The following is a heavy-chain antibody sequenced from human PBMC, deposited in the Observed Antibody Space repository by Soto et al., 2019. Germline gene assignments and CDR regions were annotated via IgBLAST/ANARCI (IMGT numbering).Heavy chain of an antibody. V-gene: IGHV4-30-4*01. D-gene: IGHD5-18*01. CDR1: GCSISSGDYY. CDR3: ARDNSPDTAMVLDDYYYYGMDV. CDR2: IYYSGST. J-gene: IGHJ6*02. Sequence: SETLSLTCTVSGCSISSGDYYLSWIRQPPGKGLEWIGYIYYSGSTYYNPSLKSRVTISVDTSKNQFSLKLSSVTAADTAVYYCARDNSPDTAMVLDDYYYYGMDVWGQGTTVTVSS.